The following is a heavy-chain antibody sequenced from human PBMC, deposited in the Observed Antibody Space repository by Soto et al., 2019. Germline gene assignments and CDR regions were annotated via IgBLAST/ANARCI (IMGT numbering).Heavy chain of an antibody. Sequence: GGSLRLSCAASGFTFSSYAMSWVRQAPGKGLEWVSAISGSGGSTYYADSVKGRFTISRDNSKNTLYLQMNSLRAEDTAAYYCAKDRGYQLRAFDYWGQGTLVTVSS. CDR2: ISGSGGST. J-gene: IGHJ4*02. CDR1: GFTFSSYA. V-gene: IGHV3-23*01. CDR3: AKDRGYQLRAFDY. D-gene: IGHD2-2*01.